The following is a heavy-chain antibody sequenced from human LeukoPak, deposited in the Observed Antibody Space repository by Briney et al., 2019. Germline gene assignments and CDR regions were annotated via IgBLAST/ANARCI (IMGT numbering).Heavy chain of an antibody. CDR1: GFTFSSYW. CDR3: ASGYSYGSLYYFDY. Sequence: GGSLRLSCAASGFTFSSYWMSWVRQAPGKGLEWVANIKQDGSEKYYVDSVKGRFSISRDNAKNSLYLQMNSLRAEDTAVYYCASGYSYGSLYYFDYWGQGTLVTVSS. J-gene: IGHJ4*02. CDR2: IKQDGSEK. D-gene: IGHD5-18*01. V-gene: IGHV3-7*01.